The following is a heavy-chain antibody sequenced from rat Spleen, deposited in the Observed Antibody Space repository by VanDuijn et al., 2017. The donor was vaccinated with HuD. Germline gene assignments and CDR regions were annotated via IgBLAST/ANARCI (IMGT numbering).Heavy chain of an antibody. CDR3: ARRGSSADY. V-gene: IGHV5-7*01. D-gene: IGHD1-11*01. CDR2: ISYDGSST. CDR1: GFTFSNYD. J-gene: IGHJ2*01. Sequence: EVQLVESGGGLVQPGRSMKLSCAASGFTFSNYDMAWVRQAPTKGLEWVASISYDGSSTYYRDSVKGRFTISRDNAKNTLYLQLNSLKSEDTAIYYWARRGSSADYWGQGVMVTVSS.